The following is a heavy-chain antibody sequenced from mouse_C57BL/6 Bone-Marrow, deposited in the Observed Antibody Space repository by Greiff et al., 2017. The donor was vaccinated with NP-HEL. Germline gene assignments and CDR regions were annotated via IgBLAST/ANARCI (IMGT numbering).Heavy chain of an antibody. Sequence: EVQLQQSGPELVKPGASVKISCKASGYTFTDYYMNWVKQSHGKSLEWIGDINPNNGGTSYNQKFKGKATLTVDKSSSTAYMELRSLTSEDSAVYYCARPLPYWGQGNLVTVSA. CDR3: ARPLPY. CDR1: GYTFTDYY. CDR2: INPNNGGT. V-gene: IGHV1-26*01. D-gene: IGHD2-10*01. J-gene: IGHJ3*01.